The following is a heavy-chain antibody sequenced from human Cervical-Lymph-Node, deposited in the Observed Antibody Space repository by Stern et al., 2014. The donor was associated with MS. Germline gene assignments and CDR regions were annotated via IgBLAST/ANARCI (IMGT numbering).Heavy chain of an antibody. CDR3: ARGVGATKSLYYFDY. D-gene: IGHD1-26*01. CDR2: ISPYNGNT. Sequence: QVQLGQSGAEVKKPGASVKVSCKASGYTFFTYGIILVRQAPGQGLECMGWISPYNGNTKYAQKLQGRVTMTTDTSTSTAYMELRSLRSDDTAIYYCARGVGATKSLYYFDYWGQGTLVTVSS. J-gene: IGHJ4*02. CDR1: GYTFFTYG. V-gene: IGHV1-18*01.